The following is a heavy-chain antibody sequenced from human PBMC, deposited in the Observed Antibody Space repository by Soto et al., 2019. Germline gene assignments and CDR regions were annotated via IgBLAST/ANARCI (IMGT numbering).Heavy chain of an antibody. Sequence: QVKLQESGPGLVKPSESLSLTCAVSGGSISSYYWSWFRQPPGKGLEWIGYIYYSGSTNYNPSLKSRVTISVDTSKNQFSLKLTSVTAADTAVYYCARSRYTSGWWTPPFDYWGQGTLVTVSS. J-gene: IGHJ4*02. CDR3: ARSRYTSGWWTPPFDY. CDR2: IYYSGST. V-gene: IGHV4-59*01. CDR1: GGSISSYY. D-gene: IGHD6-19*01.